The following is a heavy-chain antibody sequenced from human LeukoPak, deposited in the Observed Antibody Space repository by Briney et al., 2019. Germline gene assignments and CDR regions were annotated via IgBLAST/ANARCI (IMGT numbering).Heavy chain of an antibody. CDR3: ASGREYSNAPLKYYFDS. V-gene: IGHV1-2*02. D-gene: IGHD2/OR15-2a*01. Sequence: ASVKVSCKASGYTFTGYYMHWVRQAPGQGLEWMGWINPNSGGTNYAQKFQGRVTMTRDTSISTAYMELRSLRSDDTAVYYCASGREYSNAPLKYYFDSWGQGTLVTVSS. J-gene: IGHJ4*02. CDR2: INPNSGGT. CDR1: GYTFTGYY.